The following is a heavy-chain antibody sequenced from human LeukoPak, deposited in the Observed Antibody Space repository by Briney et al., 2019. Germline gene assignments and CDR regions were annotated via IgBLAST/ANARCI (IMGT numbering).Heavy chain of an antibody. V-gene: IGHV3-23*01. CDR3: ATWVFLGESGYYDY. D-gene: IGHD3-10*01. CDR2: ITRSGGT. CDR1: GFTFSTYA. Sequence: GGSLRLSCAASGFTFSTYAVTWVRQAPGKGLEWVSIITRSGGTYYADSVKGRFTISRDNSKNTLHLQMNSLRAEDTAVYYCATWVFLGESGYYDYWGQGTLVTVSS. J-gene: IGHJ4*02.